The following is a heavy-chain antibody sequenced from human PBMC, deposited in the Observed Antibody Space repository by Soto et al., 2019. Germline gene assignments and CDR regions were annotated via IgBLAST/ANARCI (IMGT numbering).Heavy chain of an antibody. CDR2: MNPNSGNT. Sequence: QVQLVQSGAEVKKPGASVKVSCKASGYTFISYDINWVRQATGQGPEWMGWMNPNSGNTGYAQKFQGRVTMTRNTSMRTAYMELSSLRSEDTAVYYCARVMTQCSGGPCYSSGPDYWGQGTLVTVSS. J-gene: IGHJ4*02. CDR1: GYTFISYD. D-gene: IGHD2-15*01. V-gene: IGHV1-8*01. CDR3: ARVMTQCSGGPCYSSGPDY.